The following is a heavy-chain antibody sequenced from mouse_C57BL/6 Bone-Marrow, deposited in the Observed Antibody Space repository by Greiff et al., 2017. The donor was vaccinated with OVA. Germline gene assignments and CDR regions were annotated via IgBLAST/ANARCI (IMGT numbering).Heavy chain of an antibody. CDR2: INYDGSST. J-gene: IGHJ3*01. V-gene: IGHV5-16*01. CDR3: AREDDGYWFAY. Sequence: EVKLVESEGGLVQPGSSMKLSCTASGFTFSDYFMAWVRQVPEKGLEWVANINYDGSSTYYLDSLKSRFIISRDNAKNILYLQMSSLKSEDTATYYCAREDDGYWFAYWGQGTLVTVSA. CDR1: GFTFSDYF. D-gene: IGHD2-3*01.